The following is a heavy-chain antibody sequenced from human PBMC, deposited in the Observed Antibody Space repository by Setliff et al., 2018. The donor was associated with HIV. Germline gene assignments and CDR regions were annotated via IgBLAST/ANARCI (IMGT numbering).Heavy chain of an antibody. CDR2: FSYSVIT. CDR3: ARDYTNAFDI. V-gene: IGHV4-59*01. Sequence: LSLTCTVSGASISGFYWSWIRQPPGKGLEWIGYFSYSVITNYNPSLKSRVTISVDTSKNQFSLNLNSVTAADTAVYYCARDYTNAFDIWGQGTMVTVSS. D-gene: IGHD3-16*01. J-gene: IGHJ3*02. CDR1: GASISGFY.